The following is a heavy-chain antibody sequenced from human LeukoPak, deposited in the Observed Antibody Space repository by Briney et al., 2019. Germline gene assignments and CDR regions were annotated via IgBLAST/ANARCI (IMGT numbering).Heavy chain of an antibody. J-gene: IGHJ4*02. V-gene: IGHV3-15*01. CDR2: IKSKTDGGTT. CDR1: QFTFTNAW. Sequence: GSLRLSCAALQFTFTNAWMTWVRQAPGKGLEWVGRIKSKTDGGTTDYAAPVKGRFTISRDDSKNTLYLQMNSLKTEGTAVYYCAVLGSYGYWGQGTLVTVSS. CDR3: AVLGSYGY. D-gene: IGHD1-26*01.